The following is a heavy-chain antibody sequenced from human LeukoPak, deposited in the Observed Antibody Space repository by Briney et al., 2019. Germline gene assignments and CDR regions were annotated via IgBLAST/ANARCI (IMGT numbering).Heavy chain of an antibody. CDR2: MNQHGGET. Sequence: GGSLRLSCAASGFTFSSFWMGWVRQAPGKGLEWVANMNQHGGETNYVDSMKGRFTISRGNAKNSLYLQMNSLRDEDTAVYYCARGRPSDWGVDYWGQGTPVTVSS. D-gene: IGHD7-27*01. CDR1: GFTFSSFW. CDR3: ARGRPSDWGVDY. J-gene: IGHJ4*02. V-gene: IGHV3-7*01.